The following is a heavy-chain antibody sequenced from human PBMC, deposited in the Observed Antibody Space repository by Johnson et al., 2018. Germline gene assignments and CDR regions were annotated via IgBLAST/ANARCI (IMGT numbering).Heavy chain of an antibody. Sequence: QVQLVESGGGVVQPGRSLRLSCAASGFIFSSYGMHWVRQAPGKGLEWVAVIWSDGSNKYYADSVKGRVPISRDNSKNTLYLQMNSLGAEDTALYYCARGPYYYDSSGPNYYYYGMDVWGQGTTVTVSS. CDR3: ARGPYYYDSSGPNYYYYGMDV. D-gene: IGHD3-22*01. CDR1: GFIFSSYG. V-gene: IGHV3-33*01. J-gene: IGHJ6*02. CDR2: IWSDGSNK.